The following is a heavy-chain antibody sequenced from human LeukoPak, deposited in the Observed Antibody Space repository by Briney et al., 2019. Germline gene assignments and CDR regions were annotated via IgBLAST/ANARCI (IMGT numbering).Heavy chain of an antibody. D-gene: IGHD3-22*01. CDR1: GFSLNNAW. CDR3: TTSYYDSSGFRA. CDR2: IKSKTDGGTI. J-gene: IGHJ4*02. Sequence: HPGGSLRLSCAASGFSLNNAWMSWVRQAPGKGLEWVGRIKSKTDGGTIDYAAPVKGRSTISRDDSKNMVYLLMNSLKTEDTAVYYCTTSYYDSSGFRAWGQGTLVTVSS. V-gene: IGHV3-15*01.